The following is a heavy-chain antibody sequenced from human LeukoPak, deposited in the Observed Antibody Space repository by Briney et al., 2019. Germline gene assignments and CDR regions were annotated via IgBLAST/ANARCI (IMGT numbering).Heavy chain of an antibody. V-gene: IGHV1-18*01. J-gene: IGHJ6*03. CDR1: GYTFTSYG. D-gene: IGHD5-12*01. CDR3: ARVGHLGGYEVGAYYYYYYMDI. Sequence: GASVKVSCKASGYTFTSYGISWVRQAPGQGLEWMGWISAYNGNTNYAQKLQGRVTMTTDTSTSTAYMELRSLRSDDTAVYYCARVGHLGGYEVGAYYYYYYMDIWGKGTTVTVSS. CDR2: ISAYNGNT.